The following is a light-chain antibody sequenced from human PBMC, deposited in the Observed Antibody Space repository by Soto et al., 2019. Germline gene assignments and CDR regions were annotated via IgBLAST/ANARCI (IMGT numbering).Light chain of an antibody. Sequence: EIVLTQSPGTLSLSPGERATLSCGASQSVRSSFLTWYQQKPGQAPRLLIYGASSRATDIPDRFSGSGSGTDFTLTISRLEPEDFAVYYCQQRSNWPPITFGQGTRLE. CDR3: QQRSNWPPIT. J-gene: IGKJ5*01. V-gene: IGKV3D-20*02. CDR1: QSVRSSF. CDR2: GAS.